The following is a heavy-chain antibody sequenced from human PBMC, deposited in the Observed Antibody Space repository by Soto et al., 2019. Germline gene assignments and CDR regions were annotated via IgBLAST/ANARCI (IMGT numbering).Heavy chain of an antibody. V-gene: IGHV1-69*13. CDR3: ARGEDWSWFGRGFFGLIYTYSAMAV. D-gene: IGHD3-16*01. CDR1: GGTFSSYA. CDR2: IIPIFGTA. J-gene: IGHJ6*04. Sequence: SVKVSCKASGGTFSSYAISWVRQAPGQRLEWMGGIIPIFGTANYAQKFQGRVTITADESTSTAYMELSSLRSEDTAVYFCARGEDWSWFGRGFFGLIYTYSAMAVWGKGTTVPVSS.